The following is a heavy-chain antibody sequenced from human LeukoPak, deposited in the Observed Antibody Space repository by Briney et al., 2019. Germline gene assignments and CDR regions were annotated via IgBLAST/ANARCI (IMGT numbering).Heavy chain of an antibody. Sequence: VASVKVSCKASGYTXTXYYMXWVXXXPGRXLEWMGWIHHKTGDTNYVEKFQGRVTMTRDTSINTVYMDLSLTSDDTAVYYCAKFDQDWGTFDYWGQGTVVTVSS. D-gene: IGHD7-27*01. CDR3: AKFDQDWGTFDY. CDR1: GYTXTXYY. CDR2: IHHKTGDT. J-gene: IGHJ4*02. V-gene: IGHV1-2*02.